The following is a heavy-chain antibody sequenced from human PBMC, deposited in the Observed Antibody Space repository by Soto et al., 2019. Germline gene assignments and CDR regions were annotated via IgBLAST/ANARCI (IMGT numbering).Heavy chain of an antibody. CDR3: AKDLRLWSKDYYYYGMDV. CDR2: ISYDGSKE. V-gene: IGHV3-30*18. D-gene: IGHD5-18*01. CDR1: GFTFSSYG. Sequence: QVQLVESGGGVVQPGRSLRLSCAASGFTFSSYGMHRVRQAPGKGLEWVAVISYDGSKEFYADSVKGRFTISRDNSKNTLYLQMNSLRAEDTAVYYCAKDLRLWSKDYYYYGMDVWGQGTTVTVSS. J-gene: IGHJ6*02.